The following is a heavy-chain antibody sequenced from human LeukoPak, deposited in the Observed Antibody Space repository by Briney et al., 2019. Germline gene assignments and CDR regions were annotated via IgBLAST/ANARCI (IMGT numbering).Heavy chain of an antibody. CDR3: ARETNNYCYDSAAYYTPLDY. CDR1: GFTFSNYA. J-gene: IGHJ4*02. Sequence: GGSLRLSCAASGFTFSNYAIHWVRQAPGKGLEWVSFISYDGNNKYSADSVKGRFTISRDNSKSTLYLQMNSLRAEDTAMYYCARETNNYCYDSAAYYTPLDYWGQGTLVTVSS. D-gene: IGHD3-22*01. CDR2: ISYDGNNK. V-gene: IGHV3-30-3*01.